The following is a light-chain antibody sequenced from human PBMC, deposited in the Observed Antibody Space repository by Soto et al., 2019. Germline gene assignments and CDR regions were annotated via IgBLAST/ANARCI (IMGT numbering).Light chain of an antibody. CDR2: EVS. Sequence: QSVLTQPASVSGSPGQSITISCTGTSSDVGSYNLVSWYQQHPGKAPKLMIYEVSKRPSGVSNRFSGSKSGNTASLTISGLQAEDEAHYYCCSYAGSSTYVFGTGTKVTVL. V-gene: IGLV2-23*02. CDR3: CSYAGSSTYV. J-gene: IGLJ1*01. CDR1: SSDVGSYNL.